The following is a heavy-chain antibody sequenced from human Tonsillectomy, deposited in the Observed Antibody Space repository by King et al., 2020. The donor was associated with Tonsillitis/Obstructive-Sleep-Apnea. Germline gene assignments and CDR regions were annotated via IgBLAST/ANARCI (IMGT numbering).Heavy chain of an antibody. J-gene: IGHJ4*02. CDR2: ISSSSSYI. Sequence: VQLVQSGGGLVKPGGSLRLSCAASGFTFSDYTMNWVRQAPGKGLEWVSSISSSSSYIYYADSVKGRFTISRDNAKNSLYLQMNSLRAEDTAVYYCAREMYCSGGSCDSEDDNWGQATLVTVSS. CDR1: GFTFSDYT. CDR3: AREMYCSGGSCDSEDDN. D-gene: IGHD2-15*01. V-gene: IGHV3-21*01.